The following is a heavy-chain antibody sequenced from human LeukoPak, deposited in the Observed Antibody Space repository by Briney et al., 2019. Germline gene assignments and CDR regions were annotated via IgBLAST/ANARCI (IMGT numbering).Heavy chain of an antibody. V-gene: IGHV4-34*01. D-gene: IGHD3-16*02. J-gene: IGHJ4*02. Sequence: SETLSLTCAVYGGSFSGYYWSWIRQPPGKGLEWIGEINHSGSTNYNPSLKSRVTISVDTSKNQFSLKLSSVTAADTAVYYCARGSDYDYVWGSYRYTSFDYWGQGTLVTVSS. CDR3: ARGSDYDYVWGSYRYTSFDY. CDR2: INHSGST. CDR1: GGSFSGYY.